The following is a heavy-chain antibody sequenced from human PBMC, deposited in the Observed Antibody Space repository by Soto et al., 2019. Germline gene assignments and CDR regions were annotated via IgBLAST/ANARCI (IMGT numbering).Heavy chain of an antibody. CDR3: ARGTHSSGYRSFDY. D-gene: IGHD3-22*01. CDR1: GGSISSGGYY. Sequence: PSETLSLTCTVSGGSISSGGYYWSWIRQHPGKGLEWIGYIYYSRSTYYNPSLKSRVTISVDTSKNQFSLKLSSVTAADTAVYYCARGTHSSGYRSFDYWGQGTLVTVSS. V-gene: IGHV4-31*03. J-gene: IGHJ4*02. CDR2: IYYSRST.